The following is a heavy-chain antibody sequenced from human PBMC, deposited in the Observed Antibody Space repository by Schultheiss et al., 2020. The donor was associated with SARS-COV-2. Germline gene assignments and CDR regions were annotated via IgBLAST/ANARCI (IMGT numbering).Heavy chain of an antibody. J-gene: IGHJ4*02. D-gene: IGHD5-12*01. CDR1: GYTFNVYG. Sequence: ASVKVSCKASGYTFNVYGISWVRQAPGQGLEWMGWINPRSGNTGYSQKFQGRVTITADKSTSTAYMELSSLRSEDTAVYYCALPRGGYIGRWGQGTLVTVSS. CDR2: INPRSGNT. CDR3: ALPRGGYIGR. V-gene: IGHV1-8*03.